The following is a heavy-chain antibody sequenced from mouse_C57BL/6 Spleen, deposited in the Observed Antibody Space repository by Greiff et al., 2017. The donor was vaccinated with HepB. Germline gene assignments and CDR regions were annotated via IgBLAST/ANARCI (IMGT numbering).Heavy chain of an antibody. CDR1: GFTFSSYG. D-gene: IGHD1-1*01. V-gene: IGHV5-6*01. CDR2: ISSGGSYT. J-gene: IGHJ4*01. CDR3: ASQTVVAPYYAMDY. Sequence: VQLKESGGDLVKPGGSLKLSCAASGFTFSSYGMSWVRQTPDKRLEWVATISSGGSYTYYPDSVKGRFTISRDNAKNTLYLQMSSLKSEDTAMYYCASQTVVAPYYAMDYWGQGTSVTVSS.